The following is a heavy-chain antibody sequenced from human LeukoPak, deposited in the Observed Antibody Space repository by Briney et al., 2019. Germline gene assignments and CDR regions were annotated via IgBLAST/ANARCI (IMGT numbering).Heavy chain of an antibody. CDR1: GYTFSDYF. CDR3: TRGYEYGWFDP. Sequence: ASVKVSCKSSGYTFSDYFVHWVRQAPGQGLEWMGWINPKKGDTTYAQSFQGRVTMTRDTSISATYMELNRLRSDDTAVYYCTRGYEYGWFDPWGQGTLVTVSS. D-gene: IGHD3-16*01. CDR2: INPKKGDT. J-gene: IGHJ5*02. V-gene: IGHV1-2*02.